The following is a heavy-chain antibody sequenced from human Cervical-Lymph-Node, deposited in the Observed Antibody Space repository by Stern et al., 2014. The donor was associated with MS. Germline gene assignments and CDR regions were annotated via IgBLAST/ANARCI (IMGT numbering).Heavy chain of an antibody. D-gene: IGHD3-3*01. Sequence: MQLVESGSELTRPGTSVKVSCKASGYNLASSAINWVRQAPGQGLEWMGWINTYTGTPTYGQDFTGRVVFSLDTSVSTAYLQIINLKPEDTATYYCASQGASVFGVSPTRYWGQGTLVTVSS. CDR3: ASQGASVFGVSPTRY. CDR1: GYNLASSA. V-gene: IGHV7-4-1*02. CDR2: INTYTGTP. J-gene: IGHJ4*02.